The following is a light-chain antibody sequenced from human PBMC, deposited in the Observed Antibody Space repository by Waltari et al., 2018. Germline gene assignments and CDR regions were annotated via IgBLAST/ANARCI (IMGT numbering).Light chain of an antibody. J-gene: IGLJ3*02. V-gene: IGLV2-23*02. Sequence: QSALTQPASVSGSRGQSITISCTGSSRDIGSYNVVSLYQNHPGKAPKLLIYGVNNRPSGVSNRFSGSKSGNTASLTISGLQAEDEADYYCSSYAGSVVFGGGTKLTVL. CDR1: SRDIGSYNV. CDR2: GVN. CDR3: SSYAGSVV.